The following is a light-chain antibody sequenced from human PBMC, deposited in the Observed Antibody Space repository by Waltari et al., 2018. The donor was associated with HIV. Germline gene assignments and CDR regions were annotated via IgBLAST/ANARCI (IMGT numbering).Light chain of an antibody. J-gene: IGKJ4*01. V-gene: IGKV3-20*01. Sequence: ELVLTQSPGTLPLSPGERATLSCRASQSVSSYLAWYQQKPGQAPRLLIYGASTRATGIPDRFSGGGSGTDFTLTISRLEPEDLAVYYCQRYGSSLLTFGGGTKVEI. CDR1: QSVSSY. CDR3: QRYGSSLLT. CDR2: GAS.